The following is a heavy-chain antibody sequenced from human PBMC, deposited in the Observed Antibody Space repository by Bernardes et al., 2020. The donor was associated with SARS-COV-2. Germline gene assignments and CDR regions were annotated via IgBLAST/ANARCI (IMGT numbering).Heavy chain of an antibody. D-gene: IGHD5-12*01. CDR1: GGSLISYF. Sequence: SETLSLTRTVSGGSLISYFWSWIRQPPGKGLEWIGYIYYSGSTDYNPSLKSRVTISVDTSKNQFSLKLSSVTAADTAVYYCARHNEYSAYDSHFDYWGQGNLVTVSS. CDR3: ARHNEYSAYDSHFDY. CDR2: IYYSGST. J-gene: IGHJ4*02. V-gene: IGHV4-59*08.